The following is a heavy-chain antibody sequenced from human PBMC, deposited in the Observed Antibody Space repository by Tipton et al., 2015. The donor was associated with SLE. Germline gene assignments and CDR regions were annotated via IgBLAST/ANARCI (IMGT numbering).Heavy chain of an antibody. D-gene: IGHD2-21*01. J-gene: IGHJ4*02. V-gene: IGHV4-59*01. Sequence: TLSLTCTVSGGSISNYYWSWIRQSPGKGLEWIGYIYYSGHTDYNPSLKSRVTLSVDTSKSQFSFSLRLSSVTAADTAVYYCARDSCGGDCSILDYWGRGTQVTVSS. CDR3: ARDSCGGDCSILDY. CDR2: IYYSGHT. CDR1: GGSISNYY.